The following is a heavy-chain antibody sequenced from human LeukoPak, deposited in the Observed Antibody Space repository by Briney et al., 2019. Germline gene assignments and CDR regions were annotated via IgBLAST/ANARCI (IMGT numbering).Heavy chain of an antibody. CDR3: ATSSWLRDANFDS. V-gene: IGHV4-61*02. Sequence: SETLSLTCTVSGGSISSGLYYWNWIRQPAGKGLEWIGRIHTSGSTNYNPSLKSRVTISLHPSKNQFSLKLPSVTVADSAVYYCATSSWLRDANFDSWGQGTLVTVSS. J-gene: IGHJ4*02. CDR1: GGSISSGLYY. D-gene: IGHD6-13*01. CDR2: IHTSGST.